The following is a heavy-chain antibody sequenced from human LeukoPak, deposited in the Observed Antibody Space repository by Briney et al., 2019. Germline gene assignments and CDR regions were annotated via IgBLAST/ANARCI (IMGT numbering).Heavy chain of an antibody. CDR3: ARDYYYDSSGYSGY. D-gene: IGHD3-22*01. V-gene: IGHV3-11*01. J-gene: IGHJ4*02. CDR2: ISSSGSTI. CDR1: GFTFSDYY. Sequence: PGGSLRLSCAASGFTFSDYYMSWIRQAPGKGLEGVPYISSSGSTIYYADSVKGRFTISRDNAKNSLYLQMNSLRAEDTAVYYCARDYYYDSSGYSGYWGQGTLVTVSS.